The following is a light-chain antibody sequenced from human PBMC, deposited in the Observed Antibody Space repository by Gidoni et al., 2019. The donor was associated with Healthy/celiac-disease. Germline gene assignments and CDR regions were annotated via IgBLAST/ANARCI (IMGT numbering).Light chain of an antibody. Sequence: QSVLTQPPSASGTPGQRVTISCSGSSSNIGSNTVNWYQQLPGTAPKLLIYSNNQRPSGFPGRFSGSKSGTSASLAISGLQSEDEADYYCAAWDDSLNGLVFGGGTKLTVL. V-gene: IGLV1-44*01. J-gene: IGLJ2*01. CDR3: AAWDDSLNGLV. CDR1: SSNIGSNT. CDR2: SNN.